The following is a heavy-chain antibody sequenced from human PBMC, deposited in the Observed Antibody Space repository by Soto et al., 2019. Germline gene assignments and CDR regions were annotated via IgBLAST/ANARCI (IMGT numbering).Heavy chain of an antibody. Sequence: QVQLVQSGAEAKKPGSSVKVSCKTSGGTFSSYALSWVRQAPGQGLEWMGGIVPLFRTTNYAQKFQARVTITAGTSTYTVYTELSGLRSGDPALYYCARGGYSSTWSNRLDRSGLDVCGQETTVTVS. CDR3: ARGGYSSTWSNRLDRSGLDV. CDR1: GGTFSSYA. V-gene: IGHV1-69*06. J-gene: IGHJ6*02. D-gene: IGHD5-12*01. CDR2: IVPLFRTT.